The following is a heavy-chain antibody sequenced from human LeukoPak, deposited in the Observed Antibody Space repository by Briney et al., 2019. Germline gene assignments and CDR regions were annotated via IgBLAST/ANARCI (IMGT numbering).Heavy chain of an antibody. CDR3: ARSRRYCSGGSCYLDV. V-gene: IGHV4-34*01. J-gene: IGHJ6*03. D-gene: IGHD2-15*01. CDR1: GGSISSYY. Sequence: SETLSLTCTVSGGSISSYYWSWIRQPPGKGLEWIGEINHSGSTNYNPSLKSRVTISVDTSKNQFSLKLSSVTAADTAVYYCARSRRYCSGGSCYLDVWGKGTTVTISS. CDR2: INHSGST.